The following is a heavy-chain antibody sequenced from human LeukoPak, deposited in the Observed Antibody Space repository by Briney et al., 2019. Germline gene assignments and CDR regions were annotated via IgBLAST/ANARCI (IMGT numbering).Heavy chain of an antibody. J-gene: IGHJ4*02. CDR2: LQSDGNNR. Sequence: GGSLRLSCAASGFTLSRYAMHWVRQAPGEGLEWVAFLQSDGNNRYYADSVKGRFTISRDNSKNTLFLQMSSLRAEDTAVYYCAKNWATYYFDYWGQGTLVTVSS. CDR1: GFTLSRYA. V-gene: IGHV3-30*02. D-gene: IGHD3-16*01. CDR3: AKNWATYYFDY.